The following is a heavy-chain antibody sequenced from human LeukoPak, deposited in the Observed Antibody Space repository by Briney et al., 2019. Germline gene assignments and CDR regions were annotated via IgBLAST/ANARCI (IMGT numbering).Heavy chain of an antibody. Sequence: SETLSLTCTVSGGSVSSRSYSWSWIRQPPGKGLEWIGYIYYSGSTNYSPSLKSRVTISVDTSKNQFSLKLSSVTAADTAVFYCARGFYDVLTGYPNYFDYWGQGIQVTVSS. D-gene: IGHD3-9*01. J-gene: IGHJ4*02. CDR1: GGSVSSRSYS. CDR2: IYYSGST. CDR3: ARGFYDVLTGYPNYFDY. V-gene: IGHV4-61*01.